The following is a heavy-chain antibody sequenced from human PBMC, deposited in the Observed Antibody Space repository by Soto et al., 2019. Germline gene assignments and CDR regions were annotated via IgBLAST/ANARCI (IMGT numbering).Heavy chain of an antibody. V-gene: IGHV3-53*01. D-gene: IGHD4-17*01. CDR3: ARDHGDAGNGYYYYYGMDV. CDR2: IYSGGST. CDR1: GFTVSSNY. Sequence: PGGSLRLSCAASGFTVSSNYMSWVRQAPGKGLEWVSVIYSGGSTYYADSVKGRFTISRDNSKNTLYLQMNSLRAEDTAAYYCARDHGDAGNGYYYYYGMDVWGQGTTVTVSS. J-gene: IGHJ6*02.